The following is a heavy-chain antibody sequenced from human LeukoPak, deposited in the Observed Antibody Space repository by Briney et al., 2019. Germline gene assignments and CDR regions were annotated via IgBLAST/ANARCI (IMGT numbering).Heavy chain of an antibody. D-gene: IGHD4-11*01. J-gene: IGHJ4*02. V-gene: IGHV4-34*01. CDR3: ARGGIYSNYFDY. CDR2: TNHSGST. CDR1: GGSFSGYY. Sequence: PSETLSLTCAVYGGSFSGYYWSWIRQPPGKGLEWIGETNHSGSTNYNPSLKSRVTISVDTSKNQFSLKLSSVTAADTAVYYCARGGIYSNYFDYWGQGTLVTVSS.